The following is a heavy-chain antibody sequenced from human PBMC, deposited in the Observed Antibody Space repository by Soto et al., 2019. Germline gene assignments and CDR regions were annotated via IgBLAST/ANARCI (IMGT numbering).Heavy chain of an antibody. CDR1: GFMFSNYA. D-gene: IGHD3-16*01. Sequence: QVQLVESGGGVVQPGRSLRLSCTASGFMFSNYAMRWVRQAPGKGLEWVAVISYDGNTRYYAESVKGRFTISRDKSKNTVYLQMDSLRSEDTAVFYCARGPREENVRGSRRHYFDYWGQGTLVTVSS. CDR2: ISYDGNTR. J-gene: IGHJ4*02. CDR3: ARGPREENVRGSRRHYFDY. V-gene: IGHV3-30-3*01.